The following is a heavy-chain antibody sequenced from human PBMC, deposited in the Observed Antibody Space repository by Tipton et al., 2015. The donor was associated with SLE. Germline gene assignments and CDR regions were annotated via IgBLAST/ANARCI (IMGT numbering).Heavy chain of an antibody. D-gene: IGHD6-13*01. CDR1: GFTFSSYS. V-gene: IGHV3-23*01. CDR2: ISGSGGST. Sequence: GSLRLSCAASGFTFSSYSMSWVRQAPGKGLEWVSAISGSGGSTYYADSVKGRFTISRDNSKNTLYLQMNSLRAEDTAVYYCAKEVRYSSSSPGAFDIWSQGTMVTVSS. CDR3: AKEVRYSSSSPGAFDI. J-gene: IGHJ3*02.